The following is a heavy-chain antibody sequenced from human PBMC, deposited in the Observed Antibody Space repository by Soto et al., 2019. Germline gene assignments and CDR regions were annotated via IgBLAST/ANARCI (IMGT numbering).Heavy chain of an antibody. V-gene: IGHV4-34*01. D-gene: IGHD3-3*01. Sequence: SSETLSLTCAVYGGSFSGYYWSWIRQPPGKGLEWIGEINHSGSTNYNPSLKSRVTISVDTSKNQFSLKLSSVTAADTAVYYCARGVGSFWSGRYYYYYGMDVWGQGTTVTVSS. J-gene: IGHJ6*02. CDR1: GGSFSGYY. CDR3: ARGVGSFWSGRYYYYYGMDV. CDR2: INHSGST.